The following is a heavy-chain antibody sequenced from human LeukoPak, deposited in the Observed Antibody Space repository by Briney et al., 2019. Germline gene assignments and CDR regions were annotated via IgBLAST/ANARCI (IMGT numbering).Heavy chain of an antibody. J-gene: IGHJ4*02. CDR1: RYTFTGYY. CDR3: AREDGCTNGVCYFDY. V-gene: IGHV1-2*02. CDR2: INPNSGGT. D-gene: IGHD2-8*01. Sequence: VKDSCKAPRYTFTGYYLHGVRPAPGQGGEWMGWINPNSGGTNYAQKFQGRVTLTRETSISTAYMELSRLRSDDTAVYYCAREDGCTNGVCYFDYWGQGTLVTVSS.